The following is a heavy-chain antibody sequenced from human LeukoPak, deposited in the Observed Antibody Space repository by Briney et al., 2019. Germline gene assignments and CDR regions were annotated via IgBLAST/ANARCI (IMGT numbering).Heavy chain of an antibody. CDR2: IYYSGST. D-gene: IGHD6-19*01. CDR1: GGSISSSSYY. Sequence: SETLSLTCTVSGGSISSSSYYWGWIRQPPGKGLEWIGSIYYSGSTYYNPSLKSRVTISVDTAKNQFSLKLSSVTAADTAVYYCARHDSPYSSGWFSFDYWGQGTLVTVSS. V-gene: IGHV4-39*01. J-gene: IGHJ4*02. CDR3: ARHDSPYSSGWFSFDY.